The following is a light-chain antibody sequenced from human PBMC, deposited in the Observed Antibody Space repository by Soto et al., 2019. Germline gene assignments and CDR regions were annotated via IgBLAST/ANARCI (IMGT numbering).Light chain of an antibody. Sequence: QAVVTQPPSVSGAPGQRVTISCTGSSCNIGAGYDVHWYQQLPGTAPKLLIYGNSNRPSGVPDRFSGSKSGTSASLAITGLQAEDEADYYCQSYDSSLSEVFGTGTKLTVL. V-gene: IGLV1-40*01. J-gene: IGLJ1*01. CDR3: QSYDSSLSEV. CDR2: GNS. CDR1: SCNIGAGYD.